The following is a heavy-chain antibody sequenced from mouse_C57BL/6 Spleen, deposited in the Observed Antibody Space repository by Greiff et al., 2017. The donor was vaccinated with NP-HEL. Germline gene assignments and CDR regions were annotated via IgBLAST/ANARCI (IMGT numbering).Heavy chain of an antibody. CDR2: ISSGSSTI. D-gene: IGHD2-2*01. CDR1: GFTFSDYG. V-gene: IGHV5-17*01. J-gene: IGHJ3*01. Sequence: EVKLMESGGGLVKPGGSLKLSCAASGFTFSDYGMHWVRQAPEKGLEWVAYISSGSSTIYYADTVKGRFTISRDNAKNTLFLQMTSLRSEDTAMYYCARPYGYDGELAYWGQGTLVTVSA. CDR3: ARPYGYDGELAY.